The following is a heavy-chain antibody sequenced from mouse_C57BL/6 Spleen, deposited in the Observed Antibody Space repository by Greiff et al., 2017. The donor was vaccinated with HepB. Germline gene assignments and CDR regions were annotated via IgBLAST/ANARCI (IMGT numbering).Heavy chain of an antibody. J-gene: IGHJ4*01. CDR3: TRVYGYDGAMDY. CDR1: GYTFTDYE. D-gene: IGHD2-2*01. CDR2: IDPETGGT. V-gene: IGHV1-15*01. Sequence: QVQLQQSGAELVRPGASVTLSCKASGYTFTDYEMHWVKQTPVHGLEWIGAIDPETGGTAYNQKFKGKAILTADKSSSTAYMELRSLTSEDSAVYYCTRVYGYDGAMDYWGQGTSVTVSS.